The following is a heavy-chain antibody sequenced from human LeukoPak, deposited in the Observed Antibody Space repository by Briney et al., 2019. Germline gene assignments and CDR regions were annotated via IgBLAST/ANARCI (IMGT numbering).Heavy chain of an antibody. CDR3: ARGGGYYYYMDV. CDR1: GYTSTSYD. J-gene: IGHJ6*03. Sequence: ASVKVSCKASGYTSTSYDINWVRQATGQGLEWMGWMNPNSGNTGYAQKFQSRVTMTRNTPISTAYMELSSLRSEDTAVYYCARGGGYYYYMDVWGKGTTVTVSS. V-gene: IGHV1-8*01. CDR2: MNPNSGNT.